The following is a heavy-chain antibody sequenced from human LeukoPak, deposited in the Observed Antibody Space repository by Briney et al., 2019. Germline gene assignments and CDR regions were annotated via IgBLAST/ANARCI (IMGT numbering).Heavy chain of an antibody. CDR1: GGSVFSGGYY. V-gene: IGHV4-31*03. Sequence: SETLSLTCTVSGGSVFSGGYYWSWIRQHPGKGLEWIGYIYYSASTYYKPSLKSRVTISIDTSRAQFSLKLSSVTAADTAVYYCARGPLGASFADYWGQGTLVTVSS. D-gene: IGHD1-26*01. CDR3: ARGPLGASFADY. J-gene: IGHJ4*02. CDR2: IYYSAST.